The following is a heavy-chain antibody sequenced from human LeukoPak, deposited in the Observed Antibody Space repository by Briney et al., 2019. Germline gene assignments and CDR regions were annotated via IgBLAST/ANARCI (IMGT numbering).Heavy chain of an antibody. Sequence: GGSLRLSCAASGFTFSNAWMSWVRQAPGKGLEWVGHIKSKTDGGTTDYAAPVKGRFTISRDDSKNTLYLQMNSLKTEDTAVYYCTTVSELGLFDYWGQGTLVTVSS. V-gene: IGHV3-15*01. J-gene: IGHJ4*02. CDR2: IKSKTDGGTT. CDR1: GFTFSNAW. D-gene: IGHD1-26*01. CDR3: TTVSELGLFDY.